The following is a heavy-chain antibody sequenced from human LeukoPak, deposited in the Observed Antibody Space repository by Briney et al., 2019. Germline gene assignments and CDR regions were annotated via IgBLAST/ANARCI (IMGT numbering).Heavy chain of an antibody. CDR1: GGSISSYY. Sequence: SETLSLTCTVSGGSISSYYWSWIRQPPGKGLEWIGYIYYSGSTNYNPSLKSRVTISVDTSKNQFSLKLSSVTAADTAVYYCARLVGGSSWYWLYFDYWGQGTLVTVSS. CDR2: IYYSGST. CDR3: ARLVGGSSWYWLYFDY. V-gene: IGHV4-59*08. J-gene: IGHJ4*02. D-gene: IGHD6-13*01.